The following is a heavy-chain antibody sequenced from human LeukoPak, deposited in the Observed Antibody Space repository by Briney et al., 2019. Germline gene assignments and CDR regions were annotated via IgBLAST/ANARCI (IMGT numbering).Heavy chain of an antibody. Sequence: ASVKVSCKASGYTFTSYVISWVRQAPGQGLEWMGWISAYNGNTNYAQKLQGRVTMTTDTSTSTAYMELRSLRSDDTAVYYCAREVLYYVWGSLLDYWGQGTLVTVSS. D-gene: IGHD3-16*01. V-gene: IGHV1-18*01. CDR3: AREVLYYVWGSLLDY. CDR1: GYTFTSYV. CDR2: ISAYNGNT. J-gene: IGHJ4*02.